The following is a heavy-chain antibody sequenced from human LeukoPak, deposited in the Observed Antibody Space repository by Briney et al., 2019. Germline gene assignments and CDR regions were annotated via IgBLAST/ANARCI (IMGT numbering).Heavy chain of an antibody. CDR3: ARWQWDSGTYRFDP. D-gene: IGHD1-26*01. CDR2: IWPGDSDT. CDR1: GYTFITYW. Sequence: GESLKISCKGSGYTFITYWIGWVRQMPGKVLEWMGIIWPGDSDTRYSPSFQGQVTISADKSISTAYLQWSSLKASDTAMYYCARWQWDSGTYRFDPWGQGTLVTVSS. V-gene: IGHV5-51*01. J-gene: IGHJ5*02.